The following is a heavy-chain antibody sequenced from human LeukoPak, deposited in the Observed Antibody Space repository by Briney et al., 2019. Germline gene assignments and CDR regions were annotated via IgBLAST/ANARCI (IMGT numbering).Heavy chain of an antibody. J-gene: IGHJ4*02. D-gene: IGHD3-22*01. CDR1: GGTFSSYA. CDR2: IIPIFGTA. V-gene: IGHV1-69*13. CDR3: ARQRGSSGYSIGY. Sequence: SVKVSCKASGGTFSSYAISWVRQAPGQGLEWMGGIIPIFGTANYAQKFQGRVTITADESTSTAYMELSSLRSEDTAVYYCARQRGSSGYSIGYWGQGTLVTVSS.